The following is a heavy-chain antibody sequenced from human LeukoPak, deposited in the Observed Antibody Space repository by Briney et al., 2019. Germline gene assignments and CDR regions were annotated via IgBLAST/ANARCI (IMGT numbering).Heavy chain of an antibody. D-gene: IGHD5-18*01. Sequence: SETLSLTCTVSGGSISPYYWNWIRQPPGKGLEWIGYIYYSGSTNYNPSLKSRVTISVDTSKNQFSLKLSSVTAADTAVYYCARDAGDTAMGLFDYWGQGTLVTVSS. CDR1: GGSISPYY. CDR3: ARDAGDTAMGLFDY. V-gene: IGHV4-59*01. J-gene: IGHJ4*02. CDR2: IYYSGST.